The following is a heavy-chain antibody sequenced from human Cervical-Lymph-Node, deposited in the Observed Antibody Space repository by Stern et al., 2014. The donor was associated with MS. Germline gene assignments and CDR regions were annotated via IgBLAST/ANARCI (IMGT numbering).Heavy chain of an antibody. V-gene: IGHV4-31*03. CDR3: ARRAGGSDNYFDP. D-gene: IGHD4/OR15-4a*01. J-gene: IGHJ5*02. CDR2: IYYSGST. Sequence: VQLEESGPGLVKPSQTLSLTCTVSGGSIISGDFYLSWIRQLPGKGLEWIGYIYYSGSTYYNPSLNSRVTISVDTANNQFSLKLSSVTAADTAVYYCARRAGGSDNYFDPWGQGTLVTVSS. CDR1: GGSIISGDFY.